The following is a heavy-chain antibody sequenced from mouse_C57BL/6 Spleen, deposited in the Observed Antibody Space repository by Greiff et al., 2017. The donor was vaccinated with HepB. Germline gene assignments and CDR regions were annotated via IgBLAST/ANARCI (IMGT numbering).Heavy chain of an antibody. Sequence: EVQLQQSGPELVKPGASVKISCKASGYSFTGYYMNWVKQSPEKSLEWIGEINPSTGGTTYNQKFKAKATLTVDKSSSTAYMQLKSLTSEDSAVYYCARTLTGDLYAMDYWGQGTSVTVSS. CDR2: INPSTGGT. CDR3: ARTLTGDLYAMDY. D-gene: IGHD4-1*01. V-gene: IGHV1-42*01. CDR1: GYSFTGYY. J-gene: IGHJ4*01.